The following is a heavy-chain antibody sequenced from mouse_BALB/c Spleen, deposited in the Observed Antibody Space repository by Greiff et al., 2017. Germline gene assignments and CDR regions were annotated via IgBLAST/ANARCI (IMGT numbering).Heavy chain of an antibody. Sequence: EVQLVESGAELVKPGASVKLSCTASGFNIKDTYMHWVKQRPEQGLEWIGRIDPANGNTKYDPKFQGKATITADTSSNTAYLQLSSLTSEDTAVYYCARSSGTTVVSPFDYWGQGTTLTVSS. D-gene: IGHD1-1*01. J-gene: IGHJ2*01. CDR3: ARSSGTTVVSPFDY. CDR1: GFNIKDTY. CDR2: IDPANGNT. V-gene: IGHV14-3*02.